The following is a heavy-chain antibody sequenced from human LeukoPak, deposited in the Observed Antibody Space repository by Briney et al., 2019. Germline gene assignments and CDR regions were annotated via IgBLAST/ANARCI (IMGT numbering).Heavy chain of an antibody. D-gene: IGHD3-16*02. CDR3: ARGMVDYVWGSYRRDVVYYFDY. V-gene: IGHV1-18*01. Sequence: GASVKVSCKASGYTFTSYGISWVRQAPGQGLEWMGWISAYNGNTNYAQKLQGRVTMTTDTSTSTTYMELSSLRSEDTAVYYCARGMVDYVWGSYRRDVVYYFDYWGQGTLVTVSS. CDR2: ISAYNGNT. CDR1: GYTFTSYG. J-gene: IGHJ4*02.